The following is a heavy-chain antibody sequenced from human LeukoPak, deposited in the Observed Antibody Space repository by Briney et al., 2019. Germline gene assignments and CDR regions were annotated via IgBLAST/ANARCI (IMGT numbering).Heavy chain of an antibody. CDR1: GFTLSDYF. CDR2: SRSKAPSYTT. Sequence: GGSLRLSGSPSGFTLSDYFMDWVRPAPGKGLEWGARSRSKAPSYTTEYAASVKGRFIISRGDSENSLYLQMNSLKIEDTAVYVCVRGSRGFESWGQGALVTVS. D-gene: IGHD2/OR15-2a*01. V-gene: IGHV3-72*01. J-gene: IGHJ4*02. CDR3: VRGSRGFES.